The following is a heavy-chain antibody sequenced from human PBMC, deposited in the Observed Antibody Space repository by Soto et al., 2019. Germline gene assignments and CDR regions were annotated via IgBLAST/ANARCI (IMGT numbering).Heavy chain of an antibody. Sequence: QVQLVQSGAEVKKPGASVKVSCKASGYSFITHDINWMRQAAGQGLEWVGWMNPNSGNAGYGEKFQGRVTMTRDTSTSTAYMELTSLTSDDTAVYYCGRGGPAAGFDFWGQGTLVTISS. J-gene: IGHJ4*02. V-gene: IGHV1-8*01. CDR3: GRGGPAAGFDF. D-gene: IGHD6-13*01. CDR1: GYSFITHD. CDR2: MNPNSGNA.